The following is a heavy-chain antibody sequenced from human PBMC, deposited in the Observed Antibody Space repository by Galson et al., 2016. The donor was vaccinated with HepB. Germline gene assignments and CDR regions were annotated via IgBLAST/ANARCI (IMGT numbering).Heavy chain of an antibody. Sequence: SLRLSCAASGFIFDDHAMHWVRQAPGKGPEWVSGIAWNSGRAAYADSVKGRFTISRDNAKNSLHLQMNSLRVEGTAFYYCARDMATLITAIDYGGQGTLVTVSS. V-gene: IGHV3-9*01. CDR1: GFIFDDHA. J-gene: IGHJ4*02. CDR3: ARDMATLITAIDY. CDR2: IAWNSGRA.